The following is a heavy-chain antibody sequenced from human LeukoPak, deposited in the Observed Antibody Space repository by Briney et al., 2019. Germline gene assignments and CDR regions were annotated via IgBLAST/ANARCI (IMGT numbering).Heavy chain of an antibody. D-gene: IGHD3-3*01. CDR1: GFTFSSYA. CDR3: ARTLYYDFWTPGY. V-gene: IGHV3-30*04. Sequence: PGGSLRLSCAASGFTFSSYAMHWVRQAPGKGLEWVAVISYDGSNKYYADSVKGRFTISRDNSKNTLYLQMNSLRAEDTAVYYCARTLYYDFWTPGYWGQGTLVTVSS. CDR2: ISYDGSNK. J-gene: IGHJ4*02.